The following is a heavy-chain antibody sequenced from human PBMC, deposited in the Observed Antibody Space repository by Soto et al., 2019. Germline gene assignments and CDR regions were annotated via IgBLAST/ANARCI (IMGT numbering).Heavy chain of an antibody. CDR2: ISDNGSNK. J-gene: IGHJ3*02. CDR3: AKGNRYYGDFYDAFDI. Sequence: PGGSLRLSCAESGFTFSSYGMHWVRQAPGKGLEWVSAISDNGSNKYYADSVKGQFTISRDNSKNTLYLQMNSLRAEDTAVYYCAKGNRYYGDFYDAFDIWGQGTMVTVSS. D-gene: IGHD4-17*01. V-gene: IGHV3-33*06. CDR1: GFTFSSYG.